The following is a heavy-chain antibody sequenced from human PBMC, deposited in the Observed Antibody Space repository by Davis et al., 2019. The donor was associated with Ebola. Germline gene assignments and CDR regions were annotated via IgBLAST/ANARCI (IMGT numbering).Heavy chain of an antibody. D-gene: IGHD2-15*01. CDR1: GYTFTSYG. J-gene: IGHJ5*02. Sequence: SVKVSCKASGYTFTSYGISWVRQAPGQGLEWMGGIIPIFGTANYAQKFQGRVTITADKSTSTAYMELSSLRSEDTAVYYCARSGYCSGGSCFPVFWFDPWGQGTLVTVSS. CDR2: IIPIFGTA. V-gene: IGHV1-69*06. CDR3: ARSGYCSGGSCFPVFWFDP.